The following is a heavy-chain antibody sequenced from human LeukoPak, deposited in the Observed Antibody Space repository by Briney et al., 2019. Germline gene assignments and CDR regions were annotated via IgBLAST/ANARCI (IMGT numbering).Heavy chain of an antibody. CDR2: IKSKTDDGTT. V-gene: IGHV3-15*01. CDR3: TTKGLLWFGGLHMDV. J-gene: IGHJ6*02. D-gene: IGHD3-10*01. CDR1: GFTFSNAW. Sequence: GGSLRLSCAASGFTFSNAWMSWVRQAPGKGLEWVGRIKSKTDDGTTDYAAPVKGRFTISRDDSKNTLYLQMNSLKTEDTAVYYCTTKGLLWFGGLHMDVWGQGTTVTVSS.